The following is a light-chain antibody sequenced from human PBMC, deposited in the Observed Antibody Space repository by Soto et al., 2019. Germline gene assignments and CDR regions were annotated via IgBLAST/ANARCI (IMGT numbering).Light chain of an antibody. Sequence: DIQMTQSPSTLSASVGDRVTITCRASQSFSTCLAWYQQKPGKAPKLLIYDASSLESGVPSRFSGSGSGTEFTLTISSLQPDDFATYYCQQYYTYSLTFGGGTKV. CDR3: QQYYTYSLT. V-gene: IGKV1-5*01. J-gene: IGKJ4*01. CDR2: DAS. CDR1: QSFSTC.